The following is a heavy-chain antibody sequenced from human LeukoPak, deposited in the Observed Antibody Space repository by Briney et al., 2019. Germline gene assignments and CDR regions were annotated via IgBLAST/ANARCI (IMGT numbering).Heavy chain of an antibody. CDR3: ARHYDYVWGSYRPSGYYFDY. Sequence: ASETLTLTCTVSGGSISSSSYYWGWIRQPPGKGLEWIGSMSHSGNTYFNPSLKSRVTISVDASKNQFSLKLSSVTAADTAVYYCARHYDYVWGSYRPSGYYFDYWGQGTLVTVSS. CDR1: GGSISSSSYY. CDR2: MSHSGNT. D-gene: IGHD3-16*02. J-gene: IGHJ4*02. V-gene: IGHV4-39*01.